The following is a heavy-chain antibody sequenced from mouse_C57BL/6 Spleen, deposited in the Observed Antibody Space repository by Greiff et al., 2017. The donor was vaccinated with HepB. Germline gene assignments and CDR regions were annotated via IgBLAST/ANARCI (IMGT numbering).Heavy chain of an antibody. CDR1: GYTFTDYE. CDR2: IDPETGGT. Sequence: QVQLKESGAELVRPGASVTLSCKASGYTFTDYEMHWVKQTPVHGLEWIGAIDPETGGTAYNQKFKGKAILTADKSSSTAYMELRSLTSEDSAVYYCTKGRFGFAYWGQGTLVTVSA. J-gene: IGHJ3*01. CDR3: TKGRFGFAY. V-gene: IGHV1-15*01.